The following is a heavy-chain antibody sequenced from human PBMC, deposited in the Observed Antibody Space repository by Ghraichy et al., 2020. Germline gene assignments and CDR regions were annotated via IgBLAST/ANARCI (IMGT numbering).Heavy chain of an antibody. Sequence: GGSLRLSCAAPGFTLRSYSMNWVRQAPGKGLEWVKYISSSSSTIYYADSVKGRFTISRDNAKNSLYLKMNSLRDEYTAVYYCAREPSVKPDYYYYYGMDVGGQGTTVNIS. CDR3: AREPSVKPDYYYYYGMDV. J-gene: IGHJ6*02. D-gene: IGHD4-17*01. CDR2: ISSSSSTI. CDR1: GFTLRSYS. V-gene: IGHV3-48*02.